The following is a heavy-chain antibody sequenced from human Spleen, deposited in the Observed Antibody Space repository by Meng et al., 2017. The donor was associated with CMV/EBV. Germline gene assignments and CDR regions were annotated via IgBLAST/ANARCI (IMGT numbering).Heavy chain of an antibody. V-gene: IGHV4-34*01. Sequence: SETLSLTCAVYGGSFSGYYWSWIRQPPGKGLEWIGEINHSGSTNYNPSLKSRVTISVDTSKNHFTLKLSSVTAADTAVYYCARSLYCSSTSCYGYNWFDPWGQGTLVTVSS. CDR3: ARSLYCSSTSCYGYNWFDP. J-gene: IGHJ5*02. CDR1: GGSFSGYY. D-gene: IGHD2-2*01. CDR2: INHSGST.